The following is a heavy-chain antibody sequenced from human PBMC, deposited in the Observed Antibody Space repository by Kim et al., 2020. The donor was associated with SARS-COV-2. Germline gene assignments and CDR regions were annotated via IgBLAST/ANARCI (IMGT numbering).Heavy chain of an antibody. D-gene: IGHD1-1*01. J-gene: IGHJ2*01. CDR2: IRDSGTVT. V-gene: IGHV3-23*01. CDR3: AKDRLSWYFDL. CDR1: GFTFSSNA. Sequence: GGSLRLSCAASGFTFSSNAMTWVRQAPGKGLEWVSSIRDSGTVTHYGDSVKGRFTISRDNSKNTVYWQMDSLRADDTAVYYCAKDRLSWYFDLWGRGTLVTVSS.